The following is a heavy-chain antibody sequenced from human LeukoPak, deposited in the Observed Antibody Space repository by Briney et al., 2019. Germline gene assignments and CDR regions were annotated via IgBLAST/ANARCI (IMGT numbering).Heavy chain of an antibody. J-gene: IGHJ4*02. CDR1: GYTFTSYY. Sequence: ASVKVSCKASGYTFTSYYMHWVRQAPGQGLEWMGIINPSGGSTSYAQKFQGRVTMTRDTSIVYMELRSLRSDDTAVYYCARDLPLWMPIDWGQGTLVTVSS. D-gene: IGHD2/OR15-2a*01. CDR3: ARDLPLWMPID. V-gene: IGHV1-46*01. CDR2: INPSGGST.